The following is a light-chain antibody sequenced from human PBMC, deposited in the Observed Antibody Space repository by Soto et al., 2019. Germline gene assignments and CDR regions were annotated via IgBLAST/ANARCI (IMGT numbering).Light chain of an antibody. CDR2: GNS. CDR3: KSYDSSLSAHYA. CDR1: SSNIGATYD. V-gene: IGLV1-40*01. Sequence: QSVLSQPPSVSGAPGQRVTISCTGSSSNIGATYDVQWYQQLPGTAPKLHIYGNSNRPSGVPDRFSGSKSGTSASLAITGLRADDEADYYCKSYDSSLSAHYAFGIGTKVPVL. J-gene: IGLJ1*01.